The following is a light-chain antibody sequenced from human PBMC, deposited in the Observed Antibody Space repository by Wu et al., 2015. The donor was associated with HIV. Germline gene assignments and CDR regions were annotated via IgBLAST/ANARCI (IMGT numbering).Light chain of an antibody. V-gene: IGKV3-20*01. J-gene: IGKJ2*01. CDR2: GGS. Sequence: EIVLTQSPATLSLSPGDRATLSCRASQSIGNYLAWYQQKPDQTPRLLIYGGSTRAAGLPDRFSGSGSGTDFTLTISRLEPEDFAVYYCQQFGSSPYTFGQGTRLE. CDR1: QSIGNY. CDR3: QQFGSSPYT.